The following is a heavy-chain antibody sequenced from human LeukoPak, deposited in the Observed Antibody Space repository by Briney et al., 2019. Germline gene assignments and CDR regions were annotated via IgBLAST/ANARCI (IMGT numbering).Heavy chain of an antibody. CDR3: AGRIAAAGYYGMDV. CDR1: GFTFSSYS. CDR2: ISSSSSTI. Sequence: GGSLRLSCAASGFTFSSYSMNWVRQAPGKGLEWVSYISSSSSTIYYADSVKGRFTISRDNAKNSLYLQMNSLRAEDTAVYYCAGRIAAAGYYGMDVWGQGTTVTVSS. J-gene: IGHJ6*02. V-gene: IGHV3-48*01. D-gene: IGHD6-13*01.